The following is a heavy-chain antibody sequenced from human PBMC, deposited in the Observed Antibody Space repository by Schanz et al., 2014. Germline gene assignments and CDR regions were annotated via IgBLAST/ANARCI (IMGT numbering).Heavy chain of an antibody. CDR1: GYTFTNYG. CDR2: INGYNGHT. Sequence: QVQVVQSGAEVKKPGASVGVSCKASGYTFTNYGVTWVRQAPGQGLEWMGWINGYNGHTLYAQKFQGRVTMTTDTSTSTAYMELTSLRFDDTAVYYCATLDYADSVSWGQGTLVTVSS. J-gene: IGHJ5*02. D-gene: IGHD4-17*01. CDR3: ATLDYADSVS. V-gene: IGHV1-18*01.